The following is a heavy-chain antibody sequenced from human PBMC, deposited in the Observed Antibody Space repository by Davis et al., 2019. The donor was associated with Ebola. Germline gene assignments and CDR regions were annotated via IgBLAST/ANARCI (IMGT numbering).Heavy chain of an antibody. V-gene: IGHV5-51*01. Sequence: GESLKISCKCSGYSFTRYWIAWVRQMPGKGLECMGIIYPGDSDTSYSPSFEGQVSISVDKSISTAYLQWSSLKPSDTAIYYCARHKGFSSNGELDPWGQGTLVTVS. CDR3: ARHKGFSSNGELDP. J-gene: IGHJ5*02. D-gene: IGHD2-2*01. CDR2: IYPGDSDT. CDR1: GYSFTRYW.